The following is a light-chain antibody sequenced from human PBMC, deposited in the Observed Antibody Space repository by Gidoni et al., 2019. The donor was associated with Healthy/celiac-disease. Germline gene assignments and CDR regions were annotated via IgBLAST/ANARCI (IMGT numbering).Light chain of an antibody. CDR3: QQRTT. Sequence: EIVLTQSPATLSLSPGARATLCCRASQSVSSYLAWYQQKPGQAPRLLIYDASNRATGIPARFSGSGSGTDFTLTISSLEPEDFAVYYCQQRTTFGGGTKVEIK. V-gene: IGKV3-11*01. CDR1: QSVSSY. J-gene: IGKJ4*01. CDR2: DAS.